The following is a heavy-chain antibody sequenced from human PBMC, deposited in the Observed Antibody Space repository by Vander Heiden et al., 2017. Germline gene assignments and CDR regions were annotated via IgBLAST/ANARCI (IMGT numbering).Heavy chain of an antibody. CDR3: ARAGSDIAVAGPFDF. J-gene: IGHJ4*02. Sequence: QVQLVESGGGVVRSGRSLRLSYAASGFTFKTYGRHWVSQAPGKGLEWLAIIWYDGNTKDYADSVKGRFTISRDNSKNTLYLEMSSLRVEDTAIYYCARAGSDIAVAGPFDFWGQGTLVTVSS. CDR1: GFTFKTYG. V-gene: IGHV3-33*01. CDR2: IWYDGNTK. D-gene: IGHD6-19*01.